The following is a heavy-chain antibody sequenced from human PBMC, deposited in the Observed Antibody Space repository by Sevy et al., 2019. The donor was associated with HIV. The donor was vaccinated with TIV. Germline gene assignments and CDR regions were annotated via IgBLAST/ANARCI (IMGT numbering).Heavy chain of an antibody. J-gene: IGHJ6*02. CDR2: IHYFGSA. Sequence: SETLSLTCTVSGGSISDHYWNWIRQPPGKGLEWIGQIHYFGSANYNPSLKSRVTISLDTSNNRFSLKLSSVSAADTAVYYCARDTSGYSSGWYPYYNYYGLDVWGQGTTVTVSS. CDR1: GGSISDHY. CDR3: ARDTSGYSSGWYPYYNYYGLDV. V-gene: IGHV4-59*11. D-gene: IGHD6-19*01.